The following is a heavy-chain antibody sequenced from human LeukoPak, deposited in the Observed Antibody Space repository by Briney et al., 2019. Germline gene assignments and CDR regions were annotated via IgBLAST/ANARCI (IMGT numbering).Heavy chain of an antibody. Sequence: PGGSLRLSCAASGVTFSSYARSWVRQAPGKGLEWGSAISGSGGSTYYADSVKGPVTISRDNSKNTLYLQMNSLRAEDTAVYYCAKDTLIYDSSGYYAFDYWGQGTLVTVS. D-gene: IGHD3-22*01. V-gene: IGHV3-23*01. CDR1: GVTFSSYA. CDR3: AKDTLIYDSSGYYAFDY. CDR2: ISGSGGST. J-gene: IGHJ4*02.